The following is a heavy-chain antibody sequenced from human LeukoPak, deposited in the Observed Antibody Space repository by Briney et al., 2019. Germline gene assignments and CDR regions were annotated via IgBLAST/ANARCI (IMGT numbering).Heavy chain of an antibody. CDR3: ARDRGTYYYDSSGYYYDRDYYFDY. V-gene: IGHV3-33*01. CDR1: GFTFSSYG. D-gene: IGHD3-22*01. Sequence: GGPLRLSCAASGFTFSSYGMHWVRQAPGKGLEWVAVIRYGGSNKYYADSVKGRFTISRDNSKNTLYLQMNSLRAEDTAVYYCARDRGTYYYDSSGYYYDRDYYFDYWGQGTLVTVSS. CDR2: IRYGGSNK. J-gene: IGHJ4*02.